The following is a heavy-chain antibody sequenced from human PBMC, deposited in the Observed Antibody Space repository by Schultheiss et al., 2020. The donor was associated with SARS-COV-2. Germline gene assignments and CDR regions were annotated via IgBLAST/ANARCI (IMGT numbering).Heavy chain of an antibody. CDR1: GFTFSSYA. D-gene: IGHD3-10*01. CDR2: ISYDGSNK. V-gene: IGHV3-30*01. CDR3: ARDKLSEFAAIFDY. J-gene: IGHJ4*02. Sequence: GGSLRLSCAASGFTFSSYAMHWVRQAPGKGLEWVAVISYDGSNKYYADSVKGRFIISRDNSKNTLYLQMNSLRAEDTAVYYCARDKLSEFAAIFDYWGQGTLVTVSS.